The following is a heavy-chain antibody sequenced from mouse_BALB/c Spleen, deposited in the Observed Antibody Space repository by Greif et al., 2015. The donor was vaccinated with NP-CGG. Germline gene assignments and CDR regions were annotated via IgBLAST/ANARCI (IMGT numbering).Heavy chain of an antibody. CDR3: ARWLNYFDY. J-gene: IGHJ2*01. CDR2: ISYSGST. D-gene: IGHD2-2*01. V-gene: IGHV3-2*02. CDR1: GYSITSDYA. Sequence: EVQLQESGPGLVKPSQSLSLTCTVTGYSITSDYAWNWIRQFPGNKLEWMGYISYSGSTSYNPSLKSRISITRDTSKNQFFLQLNSVTTEDTATYYCARWLNYFDYWGQGTTLTVSS.